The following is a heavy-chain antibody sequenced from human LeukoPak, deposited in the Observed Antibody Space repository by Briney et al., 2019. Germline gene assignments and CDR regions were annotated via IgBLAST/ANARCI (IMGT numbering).Heavy chain of an antibody. V-gene: IGHV3-23*01. CDR3: AEEIAAAWIDASDI. CDR1: GFTFSSYA. D-gene: IGHD6-13*01. CDR2: ISGSGGGT. Sequence: PGGSLRLSCAASGFTFSSYAMSWVRQAPGKGLEWVSAISGSGGGTYYADSVKGRFTISRDNSKNTQYLQMSSLRAEDTALYYCAEEIAAAWIDASDIWGQGTMVTVSS. J-gene: IGHJ3*02.